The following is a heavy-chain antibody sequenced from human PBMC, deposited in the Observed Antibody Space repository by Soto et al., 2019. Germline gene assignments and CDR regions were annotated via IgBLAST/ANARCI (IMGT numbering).Heavy chain of an antibody. CDR1: GFTFSSYA. J-gene: IGHJ4*02. V-gene: IGHV3-23*01. CDR2: ISGGGGST. CDR3: AKKIGRGYSYGYFDY. D-gene: IGHD5-18*01. Sequence: EVQMLESGGGLVQPGGSLRLSCAASGFTFSSYAMNWVRQAPGKGLEWVSGISGGGGSTHYADSVKGRFTISRDNSKNTLYLQMNSLRAEDTAVYYCAKKIGRGYSYGYFDYWGQGTLVTVSS.